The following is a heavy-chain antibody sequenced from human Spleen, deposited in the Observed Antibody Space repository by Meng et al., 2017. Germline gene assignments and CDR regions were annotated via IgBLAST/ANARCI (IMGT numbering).Heavy chain of an antibody. J-gene: IGHJ4*02. Sequence: GESLKISCAASGFTFGSYEMNWVRQAPGKGLEWVSYISSSGSSKYYVDSVKGRFTISRDNAKNTLYLQMNSLRAEDTAVYYCARDSGGSYYDYWGQGTLVTVSS. CDR1: GFTFGSYE. V-gene: IGHV3-48*03. D-gene: IGHD1-26*01. CDR3: ARDSGGSYYDY. CDR2: ISSSGSSK.